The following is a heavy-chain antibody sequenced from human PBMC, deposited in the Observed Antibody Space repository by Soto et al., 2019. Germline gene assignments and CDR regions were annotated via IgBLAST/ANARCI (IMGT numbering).Heavy chain of an antibody. J-gene: IGHJ6*02. CDR2: INHSGST. V-gene: IGHV4-34*01. Sequence: SETLSLTCAVYGGSFSGYYWSWIRQPPGKGLEWMGEINHSGSTNYNPSLKSRVTISVDTSKNQFSLKLSSVTAADTAVYYCARAGTSPNFIVVKSHSYYYYGMDVWGQGTTVTVSS. D-gene: IGHD2-2*01. CDR1: GGSFSGYY. CDR3: ARAGTSPNFIVVKSHSYYYYGMDV.